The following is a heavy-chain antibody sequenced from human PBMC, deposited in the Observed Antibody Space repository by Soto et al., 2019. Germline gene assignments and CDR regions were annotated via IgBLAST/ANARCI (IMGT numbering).Heavy chain of an antibody. CDR1: GYTFTTYG. Sequence: QVQLVQSGGEGKKPGASVKVSCKTAGYTFTTYGIIWVRQAPGQGLEWVGWISAYSGKTHYAQKFQGKVTMTTDTSTNTAYLELRSLKSADTTVYYCARDPYLGDHQYWGQGTLVTVSS. J-gene: IGHJ4*02. CDR3: ARDPYLGDHQY. CDR2: ISAYSGKT. D-gene: IGHD3-16*01. V-gene: IGHV1-18*01.